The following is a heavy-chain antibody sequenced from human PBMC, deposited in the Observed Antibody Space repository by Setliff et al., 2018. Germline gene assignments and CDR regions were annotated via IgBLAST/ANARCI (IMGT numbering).Heavy chain of an antibody. Sequence: PGGSLRLSCAASGFTLSDYWMAWVRQAPGKGLEWVANIKQDGGEKYYADSMKGRFTISRDNSKNTLYLQMNSLKTEDTAVYYCTTSISEDYDYGENEGVYYYYYYMDVWGKGTTVTVSS. V-gene: IGHV3-7*03. CDR1: GFTLSDYW. J-gene: IGHJ6*03. D-gene: IGHD4-17*01. CDR3: TTSISEDYDYGENEGVYYYYYYMDV. CDR2: IKQDGGEK.